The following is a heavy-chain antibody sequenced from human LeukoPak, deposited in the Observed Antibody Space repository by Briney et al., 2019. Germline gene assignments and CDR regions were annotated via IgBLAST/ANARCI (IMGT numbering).Heavy chain of an antibody. J-gene: IGHJ4*02. Sequence: SETLSLTCAVYGGSFSGYYWSWTRQPPGKGLEWIGEINHSGSTNYNPSLKSRVTISVDTSKNQFSLKLSSVTAADTAVYYCARVLLRYFDWFQVSWFDYWGQGTLVTVSS. D-gene: IGHD3-9*01. V-gene: IGHV4-34*01. CDR2: INHSGST. CDR3: ARVLLRYFDWFQVSWFDY. CDR1: GGSFSGYY.